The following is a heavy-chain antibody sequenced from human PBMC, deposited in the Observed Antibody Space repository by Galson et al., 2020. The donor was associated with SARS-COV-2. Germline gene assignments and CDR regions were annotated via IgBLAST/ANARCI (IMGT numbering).Heavy chain of an antibody. CDR3: ARAYSSSWSGYLGWFDP. D-gene: IGHD6-13*01. V-gene: IGHV1-69*13. Sequence: SVKVSCKASGGTFSSYAISWVRQAPGQGLEWMGGIIPIFGTANYAQKFQGRVTITADESTSTAYMELSSLRSEDTAVYYCARAYSSSWSGYLGWFDPWGQGTLVTVSS. J-gene: IGHJ5*02. CDR1: GGTFSSYA. CDR2: IIPIFGTA.